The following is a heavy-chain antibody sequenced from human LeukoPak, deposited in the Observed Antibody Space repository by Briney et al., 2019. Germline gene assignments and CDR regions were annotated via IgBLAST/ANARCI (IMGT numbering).Heavy chain of an antibody. CDR2: ISGSCDST. D-gene: IGHD1-26*01. J-gene: IGHJ4*02. V-gene: IGHV3-23*01. CDR3: AKGEVGSYYDYFDY. Sequence: GISGSCDSTHYAYTVKGRVTISRDNSKDTLYLQMNSLRVEDTAVYYCAKGEVGSYYDYFDYWGQGTLVTVSS.